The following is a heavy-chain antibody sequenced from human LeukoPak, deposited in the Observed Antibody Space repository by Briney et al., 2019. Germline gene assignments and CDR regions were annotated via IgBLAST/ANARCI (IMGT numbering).Heavy chain of an antibody. CDR1: GDSISSGTYY. Sequence: PSETLSLTCTVSGDSISSGTYYWSWIRQPAGKGLEWIGRIYTSGNTNYNPSLKSRVTISVDTSKNQFSLKLSSVTAADTAVYYCARVGLTPGYMDVWGKGTTVTVSS. D-gene: IGHD3-9*01. CDR3: ARVGLTPGYMDV. J-gene: IGHJ6*03. CDR2: IYTSGNT. V-gene: IGHV4-61*02.